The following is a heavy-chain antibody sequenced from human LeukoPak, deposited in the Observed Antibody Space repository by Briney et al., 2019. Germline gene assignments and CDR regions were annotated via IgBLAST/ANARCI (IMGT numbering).Heavy chain of an antibody. CDR3: ARSNYYDSSGGDAFDI. CDR1: GGSFSGYY. Sequence: RSSETLSLTCAVYGGSFSGYYWSWIRQPPGKGLEWIGEINHSGSTYYNPSLKSRVTISVDRSKNQFSLKLSSVTAADTAVYYCARSNYYDSSGGDAFDIWGQGTMVTVSS. D-gene: IGHD3-22*01. J-gene: IGHJ3*02. CDR2: INHSGST. V-gene: IGHV4-34*01.